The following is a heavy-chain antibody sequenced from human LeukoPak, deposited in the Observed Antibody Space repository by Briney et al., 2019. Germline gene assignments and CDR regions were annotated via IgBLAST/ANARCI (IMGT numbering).Heavy chain of an antibody. CDR2: IYYSGST. J-gene: IGHJ4*02. D-gene: IGHD1-26*01. V-gene: IGHV4-39*01. Sequence: PSETLSLTCTVSGGSISSSSYYWGWIRQPPGKGLEWIGSIYYSGSTYYNPSLKSRVTISVDTSKNQFSLKLSSVTAADTAVYYCARNEWELNFDYWGQGTLVTVSS. CDR1: GGSISSSSYY. CDR3: ARNEWELNFDY.